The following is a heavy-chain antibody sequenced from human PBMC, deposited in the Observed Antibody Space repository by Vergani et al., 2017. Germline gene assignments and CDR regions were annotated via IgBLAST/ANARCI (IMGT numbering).Heavy chain of an antibody. CDR3: ARGGSSSWYCDY. V-gene: IGHV4-59*01. J-gene: IGHJ4*02. Sequence: VKMEEEGKGLVKPSETLSLTCTVSGGSISSYYWSWIRQPPGKGLEWIGYIYYSGSTNYNPSLKSRVTISVDTSKNQFSLKLSSVTAADTAVYYCARGGSSSWYCDYWGQGTLVTVSS. D-gene: IGHD6-13*01. CDR1: GGSISSYY. CDR2: IYYSGST.